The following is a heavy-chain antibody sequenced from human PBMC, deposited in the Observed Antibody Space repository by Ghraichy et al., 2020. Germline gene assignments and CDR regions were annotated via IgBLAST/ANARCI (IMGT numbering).Heavy chain of an antibody. J-gene: IGHJ6*02. CDR1: GFTFSGHW. CDR3: AREYYYGLDV. V-gene: IGHV3-74*01. Sequence: GGSLRLSCTASGFTFSGHWMHWVRQTPGKGLVWVSRLDPNGRNTHYADSARGRFTISRDNAKNTLFLQMNSLGVEDTAVYYCAREYYYGLDVWGQGTPVTVSS. CDR2: LDPNGRNT.